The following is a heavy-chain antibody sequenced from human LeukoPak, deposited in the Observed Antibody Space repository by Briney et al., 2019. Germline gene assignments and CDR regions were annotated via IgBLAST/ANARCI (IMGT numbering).Heavy chain of an antibody. D-gene: IGHD6-13*01. J-gene: IGHJ4*02. Sequence: SETLSLTCTVSGYSISSGYYWGWIRQPPGKGLEWIGYIYYSGSTYYNPSLQSRVTISLDTSKNQFSLKLSSVTAADTAVYYCARSGFYSSSWVRTPAPFDYWGQGTLVTVSS. CDR2: IYYSGST. CDR3: ARSGFYSSSWVRTPAPFDY. CDR1: GYSISSGYY. V-gene: IGHV4-38-2*02.